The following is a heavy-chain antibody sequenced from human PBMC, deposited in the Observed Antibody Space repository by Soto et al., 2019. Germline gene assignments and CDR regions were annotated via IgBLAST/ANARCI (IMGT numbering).Heavy chain of an antibody. V-gene: IGHV3-7*01. D-gene: IGHD2-2*01. CDR2: IKQDGSEK. CDR1: GFTFSNHW. J-gene: IGHJ6*03. CDR3: ARDSAYCRSTSCYLSYYYYMDV. Sequence: EVQVVESGGGLVQPGGSLRLSCAASGFTFSNHWMTWVRQAPGKGLEWVANIKQDGSEKYYVDSVKGRFTLSRDNAKNSLYLQMNSLRAEDTAVYYCARDSAYCRSTSCYLSYYYYMDVWGKGTKVTVSS.